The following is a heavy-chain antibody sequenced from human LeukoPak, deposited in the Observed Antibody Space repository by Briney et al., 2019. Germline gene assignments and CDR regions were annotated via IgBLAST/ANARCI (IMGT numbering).Heavy chain of an antibody. Sequence: GSSVKVSCKASGGTFSSYAISWVRQAPGQVLEWMGRIIPIFGIANYAQKFQGRVTITADKSTSTAYMELSSLRSEDTAVYYCAREGEDVEMANWGQGTLVTVSS. D-gene: IGHD5-24*01. J-gene: IGHJ4*02. CDR3: AREGEDVEMAN. CDR1: GGTFSSYA. CDR2: IIPIFGIA. V-gene: IGHV1-69*04.